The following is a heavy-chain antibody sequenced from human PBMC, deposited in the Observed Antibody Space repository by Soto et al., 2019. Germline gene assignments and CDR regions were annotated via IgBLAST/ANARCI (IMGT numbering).Heavy chain of an antibody. CDR3: ATYLVGCSGRGY. D-gene: IGHD1-26*01. CDR2: NYKSGST. Sequence: QMQLQESGPGLVKPSETMSLTCTVSGGSVSSDSYYWSWIRQPPGKGLEWIGYNYKSGSTNYSPSFQSRVSISVDTSKNPFSLQLSTVTAADTAVYYCATYLVGCSGRGYWGQGILVTVSS. CDR1: GGSVSSDSYY. V-gene: IGHV4-61*01. J-gene: IGHJ4*02.